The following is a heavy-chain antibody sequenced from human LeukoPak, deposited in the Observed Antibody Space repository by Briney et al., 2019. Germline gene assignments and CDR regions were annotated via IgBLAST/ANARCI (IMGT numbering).Heavy chain of an antibody. CDR3: ARWNHYYGSGSYAFDI. J-gene: IGHJ3*02. CDR1: GFTFSSYS. Sequence: PGGSLRLSGAASGFTFSSYSMNWVRQAPGKGLEWVSSISSSSSYIYYADSVKGRFTISRDNAKNSLYLQMNSLRAEDTAVYYCARWNHYYGSGSYAFDIWGQGTMVTVSS. D-gene: IGHD3-10*01. V-gene: IGHV3-21*01. CDR2: ISSSSSYI.